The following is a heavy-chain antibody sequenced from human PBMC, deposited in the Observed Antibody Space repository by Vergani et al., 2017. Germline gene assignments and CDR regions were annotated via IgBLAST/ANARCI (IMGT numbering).Heavy chain of an antibody. D-gene: IGHD3-10*02. Sequence: EVQLVESGGGLVKPGGSLRLSCAASGFTFSSYSLNWVRQAPGKGLEWVAYITGSSSTKYYADSVKGRFTISRDDARNSLFLEMSSLRAEDTAMYYCARDGLLAGYYGRYYYSMDVWGQGTTVTVS. CDR3: ARDGLLAGYYGRYYYSMDV. J-gene: IGHJ6*02. CDR2: ITGSSSTK. CDR1: GFTFSSYS. V-gene: IGHV3-48*01.